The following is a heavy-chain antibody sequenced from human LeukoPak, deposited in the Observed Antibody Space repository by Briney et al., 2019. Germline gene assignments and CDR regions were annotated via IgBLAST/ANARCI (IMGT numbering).Heavy chain of an antibody. CDR3: ARAYSSSSVVGY. CDR1: GGSVSSGSYY. Sequence: SETLSLTCTVSGGSVSSGSYYWSWIRQPPGKGLEWIGYIYYSGSTKYNPSLKSRVTISVDTSKNQFSLKLSSVTAADTAVYYCARAYSSSSVVGYWGQGTLVTVSS. CDR2: IYYSGST. J-gene: IGHJ4*02. D-gene: IGHD6-6*01. V-gene: IGHV4-61*01.